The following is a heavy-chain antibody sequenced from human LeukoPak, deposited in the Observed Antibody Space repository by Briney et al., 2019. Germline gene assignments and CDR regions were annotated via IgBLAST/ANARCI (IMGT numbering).Heavy chain of an antibody. V-gene: IGHV1-18*04. CDR1: GYTFTGYY. Sequence: ASVKVSCKASGYTFTGYYMHWVRQAPGQGLEWMGWISAYNGNTNYAQKLQGRVTMTTDTSTSTAYMELRSLRSDDTAVYYCARESELYDSSGYYYLYYMDVWGKGTTVTVSS. J-gene: IGHJ6*03. D-gene: IGHD3-22*01. CDR2: ISAYNGNT. CDR3: ARESELYDSSGYYYLYYMDV.